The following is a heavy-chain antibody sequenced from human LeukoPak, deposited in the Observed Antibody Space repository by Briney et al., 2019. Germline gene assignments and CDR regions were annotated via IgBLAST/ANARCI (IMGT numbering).Heavy chain of an antibody. CDR2: ISSSSSTI. V-gene: IGHV3-48*02. J-gene: IGHJ3*02. CDR3: ARAREYASRTIPASNI. CDR1: GFTISSIS. Sequence: GGSLRLSCTASGFTISSISLNWVRQAPGKGLEWISDISSSSSTIYYADSVKGRFTISRDNAKNSLYLQMNSLRDEDTAVYYYARAREYASRTIPASNISGQGTMVTVSS. D-gene: IGHD3-16*01.